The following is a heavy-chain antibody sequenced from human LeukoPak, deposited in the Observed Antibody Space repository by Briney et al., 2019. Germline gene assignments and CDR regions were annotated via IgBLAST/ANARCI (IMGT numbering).Heavy chain of an antibody. D-gene: IGHD3-10*01. J-gene: IGHJ3*02. V-gene: IGHV3-11*01. CDR2: ISSSGGTI. CDR1: GFTFSDYY. CDR3: ARGRGWFGELNDAFDI. Sequence: GSLRLSCAASGFTFSDYYMSWIRQAPGKGLEWVSYISSSGGTIYYADSVKGRFTISRDNAKNSLYLQMNSLRAEDTAVYYCARGRGWFGELNDAFDIWGQGTMVTVSS.